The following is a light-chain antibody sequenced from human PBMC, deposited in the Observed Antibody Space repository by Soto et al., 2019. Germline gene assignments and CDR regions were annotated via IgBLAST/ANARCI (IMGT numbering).Light chain of an antibody. CDR2: TVS. V-gene: IGKV2-30*01. J-gene: IGKJ1*01. CDR3: MQGTLWPPT. Sequence: DVVMTQSPPSLPVTLGQPASISCRSSQSVVYSDGNAYLNWFQQRPGQSPRRLIYTVSNRDSGVPDRFSGGGSGTDFTLKISRVEAEDVGIYYCMQGTLWPPTFGQGTRVEI. CDR1: QSVVYSDGNAY.